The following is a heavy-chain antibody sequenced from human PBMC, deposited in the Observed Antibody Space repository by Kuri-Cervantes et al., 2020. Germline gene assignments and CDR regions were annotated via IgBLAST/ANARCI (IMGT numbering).Heavy chain of an antibody. V-gene: IGHV4-30-2*01. CDR2: IYHSGST. J-gene: IGHJ5*02. D-gene: IGHD3-10*01. CDR1: GGSISSGGYS. CDR3: ARDLSSYGSGSYYNPWFDP. Sequence: SETLSLTCAVFGGSISSGGYSWSWIRQPPGKGLEWIGYIYHSGSTYYNPSLKSRVTISVDTSKNQFSLKLSSVTAADTAVYYCARDLSSYGSGSYYNPWFDPWGQGTLVTVSS.